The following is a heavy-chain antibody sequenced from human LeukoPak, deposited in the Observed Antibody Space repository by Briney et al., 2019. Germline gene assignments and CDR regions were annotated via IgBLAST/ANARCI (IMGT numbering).Heavy chain of an antibody. D-gene: IGHD3-3*01. J-gene: IGHJ4*02. CDR1: GGSIRSYY. CDR2: TYFSGST. Sequence: SETLSLTCTVSGGSIRSYYWSWIRQPPGKGLEWIGYTYFSGSTSYNPSLKSRVTISVDRSKNQFSLKLSSVAAADTAVYYCARSYDTNFDYWGQGTLVTVSS. V-gene: IGHV4-59*01. CDR3: ARSYDTNFDY.